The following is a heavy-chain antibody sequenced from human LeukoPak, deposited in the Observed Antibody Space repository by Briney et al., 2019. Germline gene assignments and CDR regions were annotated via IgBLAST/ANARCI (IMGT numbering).Heavy chain of an antibody. CDR1: GDSVSSNSAA. D-gene: IGHD6-13*01. Sequence: SQTLSLNCAISGDSVSSNSAAWNWIRQSPSRGLEWLGRTYYRSRWYNDYAVSVKGRININPDTSKNQFSLQLNSVTPEDTAVYYCARTQPAGAGNWLDPWGQGTLVTVSS. V-gene: IGHV6-1*01. CDR3: ARTQPAGAGNWLDP. CDR2: TYYRSRWYN. J-gene: IGHJ5*02.